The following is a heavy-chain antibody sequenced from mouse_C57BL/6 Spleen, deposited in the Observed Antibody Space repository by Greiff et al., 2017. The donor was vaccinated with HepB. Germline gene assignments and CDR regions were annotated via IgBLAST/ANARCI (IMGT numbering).Heavy chain of an antibody. CDR1: GFTFSDYY. V-gene: IGHV5-12*01. CDR3: ASSYYYGS. J-gene: IGHJ3*01. Sequence: EVNVVESGGGLVQPGGSLKLSCAASGFTFSDYYMYWVRQTPEKRLEWVAYISNGGGSTYYPDTVKGRFTISRDNAKNTLYLQMSRLKSEDTAMYYCASSYYYGSWGQGTLVTVSA. D-gene: IGHD1-1*01. CDR2: ISNGGGST.